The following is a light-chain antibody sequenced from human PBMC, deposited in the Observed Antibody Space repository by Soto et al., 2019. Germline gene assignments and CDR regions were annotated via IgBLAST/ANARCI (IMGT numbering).Light chain of an antibody. CDR3: SSYTSSSTRV. CDR1: SSDVGAYDY. CDR2: EVS. Sequence: QSVLTQPASVSGSPGESITISRTGTSSDVGAYDYVSWYQQHPDKAPKLIIYEVSHRPSGVSNRFSGSKSVNTATLTISGLQAEDEADYYCSSYTSSSTRVFGTGTKLTVL. V-gene: IGLV2-14*03. J-gene: IGLJ1*01.